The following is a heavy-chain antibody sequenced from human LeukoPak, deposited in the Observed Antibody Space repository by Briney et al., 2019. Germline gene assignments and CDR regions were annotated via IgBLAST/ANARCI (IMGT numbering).Heavy chain of an antibody. V-gene: IGHV3-48*03. D-gene: IGHD2-2*01. CDR2: ISSRGSPI. CDR3: ARDRSCSSTSCSHPGDFDY. J-gene: IGHJ4*02. Sequence: GSLRLSCAASGFPFSNYEMNWVRQAPGKGLEWVSYISSRGSPIYYADSVKGRFTISRDNAKNSLYLQINSLRAEDTAVYYCARDRSCSSTSCSHPGDFDYWGQGTLVTVSS. CDR1: GFPFSNYE.